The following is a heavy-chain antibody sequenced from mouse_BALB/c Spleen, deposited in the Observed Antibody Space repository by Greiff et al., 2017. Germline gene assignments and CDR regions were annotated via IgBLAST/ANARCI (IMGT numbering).Heavy chain of an antibody. CDR3: TRERGNSWFAY. CDR2: INPSNGGT. V-gene: IGHV1S81*02. Sequence: QVQLQQSGAELVKPGASVKLSCKASGYTFTSYYMYWVKQRPGQGLEWIGEINPSNGGTNFNEKFKSKATLTVDKSSSTAYMQLSSLTSEDSAVYYCTRERGNSWFAYWGQGTLVTVSA. D-gene: IGHD2-1*01. CDR1: GYTFTSYY. J-gene: IGHJ3*01.